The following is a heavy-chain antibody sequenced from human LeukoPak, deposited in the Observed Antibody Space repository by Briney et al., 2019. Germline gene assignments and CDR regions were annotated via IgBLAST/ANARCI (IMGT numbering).Heavy chain of an antibody. V-gene: IGHV3-53*01. CDR2: IYSGGST. Sequence: PGGSLRLSCAASGFTFSSYSMSWVRQAPGKGLEWVSVIYSGGSTYYADSVKGRFTISRDNSKNTLYLQMNSLRAEDTAVYYCASSGVVVPAATFDYWGQGTLVTVSS. CDR1: GFTFSSYS. CDR3: ASSGVVVPAATFDY. D-gene: IGHD2-2*01. J-gene: IGHJ4*02.